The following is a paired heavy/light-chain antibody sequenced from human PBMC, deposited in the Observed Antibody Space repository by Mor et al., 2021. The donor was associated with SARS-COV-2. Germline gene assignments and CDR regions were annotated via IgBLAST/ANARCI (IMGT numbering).Heavy chain of an antibody. CDR3: ARRTRVTATGTGGDLDY. D-gene: IGHD6-13*01. CDR2: IYPSDSDT. V-gene: IGHV5-51*01. J-gene: IGHJ4*02. Sequence: EVQLVQSGAEVKKPGESLKISCKGSAYSFNTYWIAWVRQMPGKGLEWMGMIYPSDSDTRYSPSFQGQVTISADKSISTAYLQWSSLKASDTAMYYCARRTRVTATGTGGDLDYWGQGTLVTVSS. CDR1: AYSFNTYW.
Light chain of an antibody. CDR2: GAS. CDR1: QSFSSSF. CDR3: QQYGNSLGT. V-gene: IGKV3-20*01. Sequence: EIVLTQSPGTLSLSPGERATLSCRASQSFSSSFLAWYQQKPGQAPRLLIYGASSRATGIPDRFSGRGSGTDFTLTINRLEPEDFAVYYCQQYGNSLGTFGQGTKVEIK. J-gene: IGKJ1*01.